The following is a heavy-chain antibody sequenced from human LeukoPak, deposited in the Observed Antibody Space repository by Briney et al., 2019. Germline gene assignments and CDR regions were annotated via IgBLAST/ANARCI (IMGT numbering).Heavy chain of an antibody. V-gene: IGHV3-30*04. CDR2: ISYDGSNK. CDR3: ARDMHGSGWYSIIGHYYYYMDV. J-gene: IGHJ6*03. D-gene: IGHD6-19*01. Sequence: PGRSLRLSCAASGFTFSSYAMHWVRQAPGKGLEWVAVISYDGSNKYYADSVKGRFTISRDNAKNSLYLQMNSLRAEDTAVYYCARDMHGSGWYSIIGHYYYYMDVWGKGTTVTVSS. CDR1: GFTFSSYA.